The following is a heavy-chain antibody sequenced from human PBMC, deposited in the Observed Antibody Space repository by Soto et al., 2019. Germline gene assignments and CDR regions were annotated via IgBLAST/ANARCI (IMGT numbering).Heavy chain of an antibody. CDR2: ISSTTSYV. CDR3: APAPSEGRVGTWFES. V-gene: IGHV3-21*06. D-gene: IGHD2-2*01. Sequence: EVQLVESGGGLVKPGGSLRLSCAASGFTFSRYGMNWLRQAPGKGLEWVASISSTTSYVYYADSVKGRFSTSRDNAKNFLSLEMSPLRTEDPAVYYCAPAPSEGRVGTWFESWGQGTLVTVPS. J-gene: IGHJ5*01. CDR1: GFTFSRYG.